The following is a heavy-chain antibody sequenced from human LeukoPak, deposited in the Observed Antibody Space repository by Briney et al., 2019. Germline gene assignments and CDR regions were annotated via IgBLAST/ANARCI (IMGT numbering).Heavy chain of an antibody. CDR1: GYTFTSYD. J-gene: IGHJ6*03. Sequence: SVKVSCKASGYTFTSYDINWVRQAPGQGLEWMGGIIPIFGTANYAQKFQGRVTITADESTSTAYMELSSLRSEDTAVYYCAREGCTNGVCYSRYYYYYYMDVWGKGTTVTVSS. CDR2: IIPIFGTA. CDR3: AREGCTNGVCYSRYYYYYYMDV. V-gene: IGHV1-69*13. D-gene: IGHD2-8*01.